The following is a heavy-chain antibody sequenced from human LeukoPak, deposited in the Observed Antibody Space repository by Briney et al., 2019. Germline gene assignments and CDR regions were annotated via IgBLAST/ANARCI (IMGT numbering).Heavy chain of an antibody. CDR3: ARGGAARLYWYFDL. CDR1: GASISMYY. J-gene: IGHJ2*01. Sequence: SETLSLTCTVSGASISMYYWNWIRQPAGKGLEWIGRTHSTESTNYNPSLESRVTMSVDTSKNQFSLKLSPVTAADTAVYYCARGGAARLYWYFDLWSRGTLVTVSS. V-gene: IGHV4-4*07. D-gene: IGHD5-18*01. CDR2: THSTEST.